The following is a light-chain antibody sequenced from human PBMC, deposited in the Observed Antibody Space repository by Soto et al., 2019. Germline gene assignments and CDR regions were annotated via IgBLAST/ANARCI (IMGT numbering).Light chain of an antibody. Sequence: DIVMTQSPLSLPVNHGEPASISCRSSQSLLHRSGSDFLNWYLQKPGQPPQLLIYFGSNRASGVPDRFSGNRSGTDFTLKISRVEAEDVGSYYGMQVLQIPPSTFGLGTKLEIK. V-gene: IGKV2-28*01. CDR3: MQVLQIPPST. J-gene: IGKJ2*01. CDR1: QSLLHRSGSDF. CDR2: FGS.